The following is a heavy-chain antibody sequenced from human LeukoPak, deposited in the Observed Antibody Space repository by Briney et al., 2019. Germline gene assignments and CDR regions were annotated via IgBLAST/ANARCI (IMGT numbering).Heavy chain of an antibody. CDR2: IYHSGST. V-gene: IGHV4-38-2*02. D-gene: IGHD6-19*01. Sequence: PSETLSLTCTVSGYSISSGYYWGWIRQPPGKGLEWIGSIYHSGSTYYNPSLKSRVTISVDTSKNQFSLKLSSVTAADTAVYYCARDAKAVAGSLDYWGQGTLVTVSS. J-gene: IGHJ4*02. CDR3: ARDAKAVAGSLDY. CDR1: GYSISSGYY.